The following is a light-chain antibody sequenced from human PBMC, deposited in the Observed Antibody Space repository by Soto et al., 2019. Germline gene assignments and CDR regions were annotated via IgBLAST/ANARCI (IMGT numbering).Light chain of an antibody. CDR1: QSVSSN. CDR2: GAS. J-gene: IGKJ2*01. CDR3: QQYNNWPYT. Sequence: EIVMTQSAASLSVSPGERAALSYRATQSVSSNFAWYQQKPGQAPRLLIYGASTRATGIPARFSGSGSGTDFTLTISSLQSEDFAVYYCQQYNNWPYTFGQGTKLEIK. V-gene: IGKV3-15*01.